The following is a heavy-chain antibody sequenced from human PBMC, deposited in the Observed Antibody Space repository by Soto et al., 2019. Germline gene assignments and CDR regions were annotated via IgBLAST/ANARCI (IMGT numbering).Heavy chain of an antibody. Sequence: SETLSLTCSVSGGSISIFTYYWGWIRQPPGKGLEWIGTVYYNENTYYNPSLKSRVTITVETAKNQFSLNLRSVTAADTAMYFCARRERYYGSPGWFDPWSPGTRGTVPS. CDR3: ARRERYYGSPGWFDP. CDR1: GGSISIFTYY. J-gene: IGHJ5*02. V-gene: IGHV4-39*01. CDR2: VYYNENT. D-gene: IGHD3-10*01.